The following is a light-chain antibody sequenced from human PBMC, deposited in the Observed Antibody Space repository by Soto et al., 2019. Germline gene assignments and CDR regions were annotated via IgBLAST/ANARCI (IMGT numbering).Light chain of an antibody. V-gene: IGKV3-20*01. Sequence: EIVLTQSPGTLSLSPGETVTLSCRASQSVSSSFIAWYQQKPGHSPSLLVFGASTRATDIPDRFSGRGSGTDFTLTISRLEPEDFAVYYCHHYGRSWAFGQGTKVDIK. CDR1: QSVSSSF. J-gene: IGKJ1*01. CDR3: HHYGRSWA. CDR2: GAS.